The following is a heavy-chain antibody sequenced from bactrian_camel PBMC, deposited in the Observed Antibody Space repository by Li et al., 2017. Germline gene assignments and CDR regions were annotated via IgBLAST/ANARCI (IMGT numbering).Heavy chain of an antibody. J-gene: IGHJ4*01. Sequence: VQLVESGGGSVQAGGSLTLSCVVSDYHYDTYCMGWFRQGPGKEREGVAAIVTGGDRTNYADSVKGRFTLSKDNAENTLYLQMNNLKPEDTGMYYCATSPAYGGTFDRAWAYNNWGQGTQVTVS. V-gene: IGHV3S1*01. D-gene: IGHD6*01. CDR3: ATSPAYGGTFDRAWAYNN. CDR1: DYHYDTYC. CDR2: IVTGGDRT.